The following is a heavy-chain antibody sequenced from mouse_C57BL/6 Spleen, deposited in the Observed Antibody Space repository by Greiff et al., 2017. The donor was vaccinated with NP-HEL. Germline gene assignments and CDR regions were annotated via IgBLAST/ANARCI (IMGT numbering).Heavy chain of an antibody. CDR2: IYPGDGDT. V-gene: IGHV1-82*01. Sequence: QVQLQQSGPELVKPGASVKISCKASGYAFSSSWMNWVKQRPGKGLEWIGRIYPGDGDTNYNGKFKGKATLTADKSSSTAYMQLSSLTSEDAAVYFCARGERGFDYWGQGTTLTVSS. CDR1: GYAFSSSW. CDR3: ARGERGFDY. J-gene: IGHJ2*01.